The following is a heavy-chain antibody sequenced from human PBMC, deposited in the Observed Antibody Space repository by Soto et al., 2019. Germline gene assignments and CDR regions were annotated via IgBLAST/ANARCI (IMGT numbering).Heavy chain of an antibody. Sequence: PGGSLRRSFAASRFPFSCYGMSWVRPAPGKGLEWVSAISGSGGSTYYADSVKGRFTISRDNSKNTLYLQMNSLRAEDTAVYYCAKIMIAVATESFFDYWGQGTLVTVS. J-gene: IGHJ4*02. CDR3: AKIMIAVATESFFDY. CDR2: ISGSGGST. CDR1: RFPFSCYG. D-gene: IGHD3-22*01. V-gene: IGHV3-23*01.